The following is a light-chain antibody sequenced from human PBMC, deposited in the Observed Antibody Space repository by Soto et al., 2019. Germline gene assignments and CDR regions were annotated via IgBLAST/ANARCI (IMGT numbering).Light chain of an antibody. CDR2: EAS. V-gene: IGKV1-5*03. CDR1: HGIISS. CDR3: QEYGSCPRG. J-gene: IGKJ1*01. Sequence: TQPHTTLSASGGDRVTITCRASHGIISSLAWYQQKPGKAPNLLIYEASPLESGVPSRFSGSGSGTDFTLTISSLQPGDFAAYYCQEYGSCPRGFGQGAKVDIK.